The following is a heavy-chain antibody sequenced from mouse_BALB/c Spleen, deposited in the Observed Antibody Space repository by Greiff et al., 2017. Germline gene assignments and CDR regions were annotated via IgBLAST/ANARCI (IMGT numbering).Heavy chain of an antibody. CDR1: GFTFSSYG. Sequence: EVMLVESGGDLVKPGGSLKLSCAASGFTFSSYGMSWVRQTPDKRLEWVATISSGGSYTYYPDSVKGRFTISRDNAKNTQYLQMSSLKSEDTAMYYSARRAARYFDVWGAGTTVTVAS. J-gene: IGHJ1*01. CDR2: ISSGGSYT. CDR3: ARRAARYFDV. V-gene: IGHV5-6*02.